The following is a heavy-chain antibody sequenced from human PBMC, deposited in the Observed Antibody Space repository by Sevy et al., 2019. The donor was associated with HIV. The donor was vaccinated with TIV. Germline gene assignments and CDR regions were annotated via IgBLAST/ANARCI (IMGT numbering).Heavy chain of an antibody. CDR2: ISSDGRNK. CDR1: GFTFIRYA. CDR3: ARDKGESSSSFLGELSY. V-gene: IGHV3-30*04. Sequence: GGSLRLSCAASGFTFIRYAMNWVRQAPGKGLEWVAVISSDGRNKYYADSVKGRFTISRDNSKNTLYLQMNSLRSEDTAVYSCARDKGESSSSFLGELSYWGQGTLVTVSS. D-gene: IGHD3-16*02. J-gene: IGHJ4*02.